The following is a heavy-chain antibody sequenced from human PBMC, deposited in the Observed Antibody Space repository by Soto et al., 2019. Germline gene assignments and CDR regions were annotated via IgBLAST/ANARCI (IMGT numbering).Heavy chain of an antibody. CDR1: GGSISSGGYY. Sequence: PSETLSLTCTVSGGSISSGGYYWSWIRQLPGKGLEWIGYIYYSGSTYYNPSLKSRVTISVDTSKNQFSLKLNSVTAADTAVFYCARDEREHCRGSSCYRYFDYWGQGTLVTVSS. CDR2: IYYSGST. J-gene: IGHJ4*02. V-gene: IGHV4-31*03. D-gene: IGHD2-15*01. CDR3: ARDEREHCRGSSCYRYFDY.